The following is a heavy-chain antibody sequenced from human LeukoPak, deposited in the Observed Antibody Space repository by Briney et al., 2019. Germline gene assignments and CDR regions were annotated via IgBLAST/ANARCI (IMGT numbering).Heavy chain of an antibody. Sequence: PGGSLRLSCAASGFTFSSYVMHWVRQAPGKGLEWVSVISGSGSTIYYADSVKGRFTISRDNAKNSLYLQMNSLRAEDTAVYYCAELGITMIGGVWGKGTTVTISS. D-gene: IGHD3-10*02. V-gene: IGHV3-48*03. J-gene: IGHJ6*04. CDR1: GFTFSSYV. CDR3: AELGITMIGGV. CDR2: ISGSGSTI.